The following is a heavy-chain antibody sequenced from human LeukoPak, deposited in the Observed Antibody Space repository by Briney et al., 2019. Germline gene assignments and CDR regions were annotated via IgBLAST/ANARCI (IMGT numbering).Heavy chain of an antibody. V-gene: IGHV3-21*01. CDR2: ISSSSSYI. D-gene: IGHD2-2*01. J-gene: IGHJ4*02. CDR1: GFTFSSYS. CDR3: ARDEGYCSSTSCPGPNDY. Sequence: GGSLRLSCAASGFTFSSYSMNWVRQAPGKGLEWVSSISSSSSYIYYADSVKGRFTISRDNAKNSLYLHMTSLRAEDTAVYYCARDEGYCSSTSCPGPNDYWGQGTLVTVSS.